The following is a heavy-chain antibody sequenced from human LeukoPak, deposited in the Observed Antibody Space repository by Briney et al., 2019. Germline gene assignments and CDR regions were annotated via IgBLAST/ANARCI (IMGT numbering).Heavy chain of an antibody. D-gene: IGHD2-2*01. J-gene: IGHJ4*02. V-gene: IGHV1-46*01. CDR2: IKPSDGST. CDR1: GYTFSSYY. CDR3: ARAPPESYRFDY. Sequence: ASVKVSCKTSGYTFSSYYLHWVRQAPGQGPEWMGIIKPSDGSTQYPQKFQGRVTMTRDMSASTVYMELSSLTSGDTAMYYCARAPPESYRFDYWGQGAPVTVSS.